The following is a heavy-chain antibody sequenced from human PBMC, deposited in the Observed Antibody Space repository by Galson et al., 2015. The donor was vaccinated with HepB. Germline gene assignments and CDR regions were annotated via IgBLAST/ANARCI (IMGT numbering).Heavy chain of an antibody. CDR1: GFTFSGSA. CDR3: TRQAMPYGDYAYYYYGMDV. CDR2: IRSEGNSYAT. Sequence: SLRLSCAASGFTFSGSAMHWVRQASGKGLEWVGRIRSEGNSYATAYAASVKGRFTISRDDSKNTAYLQMNSLKTEDTAVYYCTRQAMPYGDYAYYYYGMDVWGQGTTVTVSS. V-gene: IGHV3-73*01. J-gene: IGHJ6*02. D-gene: IGHD4-17*01.